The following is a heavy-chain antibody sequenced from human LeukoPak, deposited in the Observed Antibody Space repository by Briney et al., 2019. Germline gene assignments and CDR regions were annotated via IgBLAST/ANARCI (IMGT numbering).Heavy chain of an antibody. CDR3: ARSIVGATAVADAFDI. J-gene: IGHJ3*02. V-gene: IGHV4-38-2*02. CDR2: IYHSGST. D-gene: IGHD1-26*01. Sequence: SETLSLTCTVSGYSISSGYYWGWIRQPPGQGLEWIGSIYHSGSTYYNPSLKSRVTISVDTSKNQFSLKLSSVTAADTAVYYCARSIVGATAVADAFDIWGQGTMVTVSS. CDR1: GYSISSGYY.